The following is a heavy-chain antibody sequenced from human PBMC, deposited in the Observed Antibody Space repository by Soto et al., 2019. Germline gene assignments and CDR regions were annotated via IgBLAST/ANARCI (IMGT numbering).Heavy chain of an antibody. D-gene: IGHD2-21*01. CDR1: GFSLSTTGVG. CDR2: IQWNDDN. Sequence: ITLKESGPTLVKPTQTLTLTCSFPGFSLSTTGVGVGWVRASPGKALEGLALIQWNDDNRYSPSLKRRLTITKDTSKNRGVLRLTNRDPVDTGTYYYAHKVECYYVRRGGTFDSWGQGTLVTVS. J-gene: IGHJ3*02. V-gene: IGHV2-5*01. CDR3: AHKVECYYVRRGGTFDS.